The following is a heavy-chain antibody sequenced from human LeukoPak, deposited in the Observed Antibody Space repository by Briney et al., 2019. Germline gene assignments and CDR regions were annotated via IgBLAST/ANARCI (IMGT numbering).Heavy chain of an antibody. CDR3: TRGLEGFTAYDDY. Sequence: QPGGSLRLSCAASGFSFSTYGMHWVRQAPGKGLEWVGFIRSKTYGGTADYAASVEGRFTISRDDSNNIAYLQMNSLKSEDTAVYYCTRGLEGFTAYDDYWGQGTLVTVSS. D-gene: IGHD5-12*01. J-gene: IGHJ4*02. V-gene: IGHV3-49*04. CDR1: GFSFSTYG. CDR2: IRSKTYGGTA.